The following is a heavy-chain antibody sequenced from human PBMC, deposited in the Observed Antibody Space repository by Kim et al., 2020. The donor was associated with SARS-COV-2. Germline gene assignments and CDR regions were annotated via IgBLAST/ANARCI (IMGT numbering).Heavy chain of an antibody. CDR3: ARDGRGYDGYDLDY. J-gene: IGHJ4*02. D-gene: IGHD5-12*01. Sequence: DAVKGRYTISRDNAKNSLYRQMNSLRDEDTAVYYCARDGRGYDGYDLDYWGQGTLVTVSS. V-gene: IGHV3-48*02.